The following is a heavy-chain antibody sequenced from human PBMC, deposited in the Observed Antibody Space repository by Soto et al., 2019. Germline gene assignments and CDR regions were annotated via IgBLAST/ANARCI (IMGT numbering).Heavy chain of an antibody. V-gene: IGHV1-69*02. CDR3: ARRRTTVTTSGCGADAFDI. CDR2: IIPILGIA. J-gene: IGHJ3*02. D-gene: IGHD1-1*01. CDR1: GGTFSSYT. Sequence: QVQLVQSGAEVKKPGSSVKVSCKASGGTFSSYTISWVRQAPGQGLEWMGRIIPILGIANYSQKFAGRVRLIADKSTSTAYMELSRLRSEDSAVYYCARRRTTVTTSGCGADAFDICGQGTMVTFSS.